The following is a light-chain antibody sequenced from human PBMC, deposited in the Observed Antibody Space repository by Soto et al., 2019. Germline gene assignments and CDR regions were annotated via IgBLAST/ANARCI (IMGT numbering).Light chain of an antibody. CDR1: QTISSW. J-gene: IGKJ4*01. CDR2: KAS. V-gene: IGKV1-5*03. Sequence: DIQMTQSPSTLSGSVGDRVTITCRASQTISSWLAWYQQKPEQAPKLLIYKASTLQSGIPSRFSGSGSGTDFTLTIRSLQPEDYATYYCKQGYSSFGGGTKVDIK. CDR3: KQGYSS.